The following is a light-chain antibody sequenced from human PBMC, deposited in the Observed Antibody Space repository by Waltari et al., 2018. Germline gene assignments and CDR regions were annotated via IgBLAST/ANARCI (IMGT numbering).Light chain of an antibody. V-gene: IGLV1-40*01. CDR3: QSYDNSLSGWV. CDR1: SSHIGAGYD. CDR2: GNI. Sequence: QSVLTQPPSVSGAPGQRVPISCPGSSSHIGAGYDGPWYQQLPGPAPKRRIYGNINRPSGVPDRFSGSKSGTSASLAITGLQAEDEADYYCQSYDNSLSGWVFGGGTKLTVL. J-gene: IGLJ3*02.